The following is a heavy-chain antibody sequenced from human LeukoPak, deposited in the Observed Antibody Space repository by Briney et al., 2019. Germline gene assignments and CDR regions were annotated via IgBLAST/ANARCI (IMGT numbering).Heavy chain of an antibody. CDR3: AADGAPSYYYGMDV. Sequence: SVKVSCKASGGTFSSYAISWVRQAPGQGLEWMGRIIPIFGTANYAQKFQGRVTITADESTSTAYMELSSLRSEDTAVYYCAADGAPSYYYGMDVWGKGTTVTVSS. D-gene: IGHD3-10*01. CDR2: IIPIFGTA. V-gene: IGHV1-69*13. CDR1: GGTFSSYA. J-gene: IGHJ6*04.